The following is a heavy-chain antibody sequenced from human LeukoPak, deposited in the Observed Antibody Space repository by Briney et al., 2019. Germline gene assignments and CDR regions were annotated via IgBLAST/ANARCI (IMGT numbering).Heavy chain of an antibody. J-gene: IGHJ4*02. V-gene: IGHV3-30-3*01. D-gene: IGHD4-17*01. CDR2: ISYDGSNK. CDR1: GFTFSSYA. Sequence: GGSLRLSCAASGFTFSSYAMHWVRQAPGKGLEWVAVISYDGSNKYYADSVKGRFTISRDNSKNTLYLQMNSLRAEDTAVYYCAKDPYGSFDYWGQGTLVTVSS. CDR3: AKDPYGSFDY.